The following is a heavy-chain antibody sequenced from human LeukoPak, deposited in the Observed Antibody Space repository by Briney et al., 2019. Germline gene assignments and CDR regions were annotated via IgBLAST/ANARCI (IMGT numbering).Heavy chain of an antibody. J-gene: IGHJ6*02. CDR1: GGSISSYY. D-gene: IGHD3-3*01. CDR3: ARGAETYYDFWSGYGHYYYYYGMDV. Sequence: PSETLSLTCTVSGGSISSYYWSWIRQPPGKGLEWIGYIYYSGSTNYNPSLKSRATISVDTSKNQFSLKLSSVTAADTAVYYCARGAETYYDFWSGYGHYYYYYGMDVWGQGTTVTVSS. CDR2: IYYSGST. V-gene: IGHV4-59*01.